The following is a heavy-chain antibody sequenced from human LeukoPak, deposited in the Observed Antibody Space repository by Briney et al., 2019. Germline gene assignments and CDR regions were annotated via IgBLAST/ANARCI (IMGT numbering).Heavy chain of an antibody. CDR1: GGSFSGYY. J-gene: IGHJ5*02. Sequence: SETLSLTCAVYGGSFSGYYWSWIRQPPGKGLEWIGEINHSVSTNYDPSLKSRVTISVDTSKNQFSLKLSSVTAADTAVYYCAPSGAAAANNWSDPWGQGTLVTVSS. V-gene: IGHV4-34*01. D-gene: IGHD6-13*01. CDR3: APSGAAAANNWSDP. CDR2: INHSVST.